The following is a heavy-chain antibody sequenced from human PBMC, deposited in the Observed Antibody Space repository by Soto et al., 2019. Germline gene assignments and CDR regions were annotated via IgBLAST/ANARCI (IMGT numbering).Heavy chain of an antibody. Sequence: PVGSLRLSCAASGFTFSNAWMSWVRQAPGKGLEWVGRIKSKTDGGTTDYAAPVKGRFTISRDDSKNTLYLQMNSLKTEDTAVYYCTTGYYYDSSGYFQGPYWGQGTLVTVSS. D-gene: IGHD3-22*01. CDR1: GFTFSNAW. V-gene: IGHV3-15*01. CDR2: IKSKTDGGTT. J-gene: IGHJ4*02. CDR3: TTGYYYDSSGYFQGPY.